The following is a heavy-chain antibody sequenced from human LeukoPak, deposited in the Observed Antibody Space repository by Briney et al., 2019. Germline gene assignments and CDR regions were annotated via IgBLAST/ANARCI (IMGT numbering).Heavy chain of an antibody. Sequence: GGSLRLSCAASGFTFSSYSMNWVRKAPGKGLEWVSYISSSIRTIYYADSVKGRFTISRDNAKNSLYLQMNSLRAEDTAVYYCARSVVAATGPQGYWGQGTLVTVSS. V-gene: IGHV3-48*01. D-gene: IGHD2-15*01. CDR1: GFTFSSYS. CDR3: ARSVVAATGPQGY. CDR2: ISSSIRTI. J-gene: IGHJ4*02.